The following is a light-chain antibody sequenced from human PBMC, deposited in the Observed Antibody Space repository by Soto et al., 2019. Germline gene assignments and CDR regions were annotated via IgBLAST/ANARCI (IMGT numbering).Light chain of an antibody. J-gene: IGLJ2*01. V-gene: IGLV2-8*01. CDR1: SSDVGGYNY. CDR2: EVS. Sequence: QSVLTQPPSASGSPGQSVTISCIGTSSDVGGYNYVSWYQQHPGKAPKLMIYEVSKRPSGVPGRFSGSKSGNTASLTVSGLQAEDEADYYCSSYAASNNLGVFGGGTQLTVL. CDR3: SSYAASNNLGV.